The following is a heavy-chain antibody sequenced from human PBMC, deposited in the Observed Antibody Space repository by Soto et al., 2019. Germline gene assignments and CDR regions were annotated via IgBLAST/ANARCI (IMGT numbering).Heavy chain of an antibody. CDR2: VNPSGDNT. D-gene: IGHD3-22*01. Sequence: ASVKVSCKASGYTFTRYYIHWVRQAPGQGLEWMGIVNPSGDNTNYAQKFRGRVTMTRDTSTNTVHMELSSLKASDSATYYCTRHIGAYYDNNGYPYFDYWGQGTRVTVSS. CDR1: GYTFTRYY. J-gene: IGHJ4*02. V-gene: IGHV1-46*01. CDR3: TRHIGAYYDNNGYPYFDY.